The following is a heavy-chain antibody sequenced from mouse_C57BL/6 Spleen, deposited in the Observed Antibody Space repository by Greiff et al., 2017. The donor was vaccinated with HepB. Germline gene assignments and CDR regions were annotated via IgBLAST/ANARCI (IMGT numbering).Heavy chain of an antibody. CDR2: IHPNSGST. CDR3: AREVDGYWFAY. J-gene: IGHJ3*01. Sequence: QVQLQQPGAELVKPGASVKLSCKASGYTFTSYWMHWVKQRPGQGLEWIGMIHPNSGSTNYNEKFKSKATLTVDKSSSTAYMQLSSLTSEDSAVYYCAREVDGYWFAYWGQGTLVTVPA. CDR1: GYTFTSYW. D-gene: IGHD2-3*01. V-gene: IGHV1-64*01.